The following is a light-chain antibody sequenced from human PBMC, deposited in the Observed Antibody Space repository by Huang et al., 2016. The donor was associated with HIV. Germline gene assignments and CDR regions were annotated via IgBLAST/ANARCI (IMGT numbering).Light chain of an antibody. CDR3: QQYNNWPRT. Sequence: EIVMTQSPATLSVSPGERATISCRASQSVSSNLAWYQQKPGQAPRLLIYAASTRATGIPARFSGSGSGTEFTLTISSLQSEDFAVYYCQQYNNWPRTFGQGTKVEIK. J-gene: IGKJ1*01. CDR2: AAS. V-gene: IGKV3-15*01. CDR1: QSVSSN.